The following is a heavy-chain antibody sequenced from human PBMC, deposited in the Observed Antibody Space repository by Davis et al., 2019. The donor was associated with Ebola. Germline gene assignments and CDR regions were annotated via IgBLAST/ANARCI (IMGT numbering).Heavy chain of an antibody. Sequence: SETLSLTCTVSGGSISSGGYYWSWIRQPPGKGLEWIGYIYYSGSTNYNPSLKSRVTISVDTSKNQVSLKLSSVTAADTAVYYCARDLGYYDSSGFVAYWYFDLWGRGTLVTASS. J-gene: IGHJ2*01. D-gene: IGHD3-22*01. CDR3: ARDLGYYDSSGFVAYWYFDL. V-gene: IGHV4-61*08. CDR2: IYYSGST. CDR1: GGSISSGGYY.